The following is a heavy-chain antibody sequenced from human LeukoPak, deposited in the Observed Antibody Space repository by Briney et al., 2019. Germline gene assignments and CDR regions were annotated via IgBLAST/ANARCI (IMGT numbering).Heavy chain of an antibody. J-gene: IGHJ4*02. Sequence: GGSLRLSCAASGCTFSAYVMSWVRPAPGKGLEGGSVISGSGGGTSYADSVKGRFTISRDNSKKTLYLQMNSLRAEDMAVYYCAKELPTVKIFAYWGQGTLVTVSS. CDR3: AKELPTVKIFAY. D-gene: IGHD4-17*01. V-gene: IGHV3-23*01. CDR1: GCTFSAYV. CDR2: ISGSGGGT.